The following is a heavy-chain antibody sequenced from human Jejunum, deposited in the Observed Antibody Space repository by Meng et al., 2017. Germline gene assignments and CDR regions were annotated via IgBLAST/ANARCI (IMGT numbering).Heavy chain of an antibody. J-gene: IGHJ3*02. D-gene: IGHD4/OR15-4a*01. V-gene: IGHV4-38-2*02. CDR3: ARDKVPDAFDI. Sequence: SETLSLTCTVSGYSISSGYFWGWSRQPPGTGLEWIGTIYHSGSTYYNPSLKSRVTISVDTSKNQFSLKLSSVTAADTAVYYCARDKVPDAFDIWGQGTMVTVSS. CDR2: IYHSGST. CDR1: GYSISSGYF.